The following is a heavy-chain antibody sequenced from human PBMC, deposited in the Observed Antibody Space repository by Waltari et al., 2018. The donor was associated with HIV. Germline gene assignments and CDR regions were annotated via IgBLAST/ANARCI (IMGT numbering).Heavy chain of an antibody. Sequence: EVQLVQSGGVLIKPGGSLSFSCAASGFSVTNYWMHWGRQSPGKGMVWVARINIDGKTIDYADSVKGRFTISRDSAKNTLSLQMNSLREEDTAVYYCSRDTFGEYDFWGQGALVTVSS. CDR3: SRDTFGEYDF. J-gene: IGHJ4*02. CDR2: INIDGKTI. V-gene: IGHV3-74*01. CDR1: GFSVTNYW. D-gene: IGHD3-3*01.